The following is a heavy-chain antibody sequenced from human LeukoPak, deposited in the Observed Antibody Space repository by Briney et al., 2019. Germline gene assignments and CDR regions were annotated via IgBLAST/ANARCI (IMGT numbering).Heavy chain of an antibody. Sequence: GESLRLSCAVSGFPVYTNSMSWVRQVPGKGLEWVSVIYTGGTTHYADTVKGRFTISRDNSKNTLYLQMNSLRAEDTAVYYCAKKQGTFDYWGQGTLVTVSS. CDR2: IYTGGTT. D-gene: IGHD7-27*01. J-gene: IGHJ4*02. CDR1: GFPVYTNS. CDR3: AKKQGTFDY. V-gene: IGHV3-53*01.